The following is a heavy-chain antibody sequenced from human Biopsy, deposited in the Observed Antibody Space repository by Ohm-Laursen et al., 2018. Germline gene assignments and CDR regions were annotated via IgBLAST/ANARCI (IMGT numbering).Heavy chain of an antibody. Sequence: GTLSLTCAVSGGSISSFYWTWIRQPPGKGPEWIGDISDSGSTNCKPSLKSRVIISVDTSKNQFSLKLGSVTVADTAVFYCARRGSGGRSFDYWGQGSLVTVSS. J-gene: IGHJ4*02. D-gene: IGHD2-15*01. CDR3: ARRGSGGRSFDY. CDR1: GGSISSFY. V-gene: IGHV4-59*08. CDR2: ISDSGST.